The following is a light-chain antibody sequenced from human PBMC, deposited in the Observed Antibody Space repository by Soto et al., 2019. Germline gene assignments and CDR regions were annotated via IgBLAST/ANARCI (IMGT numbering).Light chain of an antibody. CDR3: SAYTARSTLV. CDR1: MRDVGAYNL. CDR2: EVR. V-gene: IGLV2-14*01. Sequence: QSALTQPASVSWSAGQSITISCSVTMRDVGAYNLVSWYQQHPGTAPKLIIYEVRNRPSGISSRFSGSRSGNTASLTISGLQSEDEGDYYCSAYTARSTLVFGGGTKVTVL. J-gene: IGLJ3*02.